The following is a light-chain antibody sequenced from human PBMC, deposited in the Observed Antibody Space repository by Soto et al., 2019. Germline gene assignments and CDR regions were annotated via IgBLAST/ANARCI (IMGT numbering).Light chain of an antibody. CDR2: AAS. V-gene: IGKV1-9*01. Sequence: DIQMTQSPSSLSASVGDRFTITCRASQGISSYLAWYQQKPGKAPKLLIYAASTLQSGVPSRFSGSGSGTDFTLTISSLQPEDFATYYCQQLNSYPLFGGGTKVDI. CDR3: QQLNSYPL. J-gene: IGKJ4*01. CDR1: QGISSY.